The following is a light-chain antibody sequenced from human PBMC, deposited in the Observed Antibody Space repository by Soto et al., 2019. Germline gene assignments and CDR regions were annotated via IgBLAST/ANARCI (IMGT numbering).Light chain of an antibody. Sequence: SYELTQPPSVSVAPGHTATLTCGGDNIESRSVHWYQQKPGQAPVLVIYYDSDRPSGIPERFSGSNSGNTATLTISRVEAGDEADYYCQVGDTSSTDHPLYVFGTGTKLTVL. V-gene: IGLV3-21*04. J-gene: IGLJ1*01. CDR2: YDS. CDR1: NIESRS. CDR3: QVGDTSSTDHPLYV.